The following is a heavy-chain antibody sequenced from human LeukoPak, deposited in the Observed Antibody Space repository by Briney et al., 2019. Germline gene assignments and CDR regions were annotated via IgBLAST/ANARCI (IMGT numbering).Heavy chain of an antibody. CDR1: GYSFTSYW. J-gene: IGHJ6*02. V-gene: IGHV5-51*01. CDR2: IYPGDSDT. Sequence: GESLKISCKGSGYSFTSYWIGWVRQMPGKGLEWMGIIYPGDSDTRYSPSFQGQVTISADKSISTAYLQWSSLKASDTAMYYCARQLGRFSGSYYYYYGMDVWGQGTTVTVSS. D-gene: IGHD1-26*01. CDR3: ARQLGRFSGSYYYYYGMDV.